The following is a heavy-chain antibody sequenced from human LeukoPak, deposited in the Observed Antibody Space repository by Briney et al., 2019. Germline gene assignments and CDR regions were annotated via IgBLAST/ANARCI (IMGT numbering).Heavy chain of an antibody. CDR2: IRYDGTNK. V-gene: IGHV3-30*02. Sequence: GGSLRLSCAASGFTFSSYGMHWVRQAPGKGLEWVAFIRYDGTNKYYADSVKGRFTISRDNSKNTLYLQMNSLRAEDTAVYYCAKDRGYCSSTSCYSAEYFQHWGQGTLVTVSS. D-gene: IGHD2-2*01. CDR3: AKDRGYCSSTSCYSAEYFQH. CDR1: GFTFSSYG. J-gene: IGHJ1*01.